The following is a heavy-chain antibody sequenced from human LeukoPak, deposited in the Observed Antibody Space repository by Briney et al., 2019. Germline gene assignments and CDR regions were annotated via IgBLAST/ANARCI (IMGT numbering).Heavy chain of an antibody. CDR2: IIPIFGTA. CDR1: GGTFSSYA. Sequence: SVKVSCKASGGTFSSYAISWVRQAPGQGLEWMVRIIPIFGTANYAQKFQGRVTITTDESTSTAYMELSSLRSEDTAVYYCARESQDTAMGDYFDYWGQGTLVTVSS. CDR3: ARESQDTAMGDYFDY. J-gene: IGHJ4*02. V-gene: IGHV1-69*05. D-gene: IGHD5-18*01.